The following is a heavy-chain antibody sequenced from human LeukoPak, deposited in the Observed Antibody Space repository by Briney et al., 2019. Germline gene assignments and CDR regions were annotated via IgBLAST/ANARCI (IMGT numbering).Heavy chain of an antibody. CDR3: QRRGGLPGDFYWYFDL. J-gene: IGHJ2*01. CDR2: IIGSGGGT. D-gene: IGHD7-27*01. CDR1: GFTFSSYA. V-gene: IGHV3-23*01. Sequence: PGGSLRLSCAATGFTFSSYAMSWVRQAPEKGLEWVSAIIGSGGGTYYAHSVKGRFTISRDNSQNTLYLQMNSLRAEDAAVYYCQRRGGLPGDFYWYFDLWGRGTLVTVSS.